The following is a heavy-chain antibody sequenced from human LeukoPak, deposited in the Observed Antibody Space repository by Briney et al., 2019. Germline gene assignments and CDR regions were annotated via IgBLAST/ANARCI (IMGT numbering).Heavy chain of an antibody. J-gene: IGHJ4*02. V-gene: IGHV3-23*01. CDR2: ISGRGGNT. CDR3: AKGRTEGGTLALDY. Sequence: GGSLRLSCAASGFTFSSYAMTWVRQAPGKGLEWVSGISGRGGNTDYTDSVRGRLSISRDNSKNTLYLQVNSLRAEDTAVYYCAKGRTEGGTLALDYWGQGTLVTVSS. CDR1: GFTFSSYA. D-gene: IGHD6-19*01.